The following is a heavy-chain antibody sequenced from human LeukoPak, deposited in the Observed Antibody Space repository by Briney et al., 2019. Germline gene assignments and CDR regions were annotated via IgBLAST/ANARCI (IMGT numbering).Heavy chain of an antibody. V-gene: IGHV3-21*01. J-gene: IGHJ4*02. D-gene: IGHD2-15*01. CDR3: ARSRYCSGGSCYPGAYYFDY. Sequence: GGSLRLSCAASGFTFSSYSMTWVRQAPGKGLEWVSSISSSSSYIYYADSVKGRFTISRDNAKNSLYLQMNSLRAEDTAVYYCARSRYCSGGSCYPGAYYFDYWGQGTLVTVSS. CDR1: GFTFSSYS. CDR2: ISSSSSYI.